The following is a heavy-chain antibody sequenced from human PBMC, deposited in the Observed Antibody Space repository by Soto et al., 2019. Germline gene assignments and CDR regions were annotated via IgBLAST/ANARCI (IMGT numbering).Heavy chain of an antibody. J-gene: IGHJ6*02. CDR3: ARGGTPGIAAAGSAYYYYGMDV. CDR2: IIPIFGTA. V-gene: IGHV1-69*13. CDR1: GGTFSSYA. D-gene: IGHD6-13*01. Sequence: ASVKVSCKASGGTFSSYAISWVRQAPGQGLEWMGGIIPIFGTANYAQKFQGRVTITADESTSTAYMELSSLRSEDTAVYYCARGGTPGIAAAGSAYYYYGMDVWGQGTTVTVSS.